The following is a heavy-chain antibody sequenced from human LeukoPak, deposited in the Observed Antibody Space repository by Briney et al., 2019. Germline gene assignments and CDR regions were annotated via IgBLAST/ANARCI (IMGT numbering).Heavy chain of an antibody. CDR3: ARYCSSTSCYDSGAFDI. Sequence: SVKVSCKASGGTFSSYAISWVRQAPGQGLEWMGGIIPIFGTANYAQKFQGRVTITADKSTSTAYMELSSLRSEDTAVYYCARYCSSTSCYDSGAFDIWGQGTMVTVSS. J-gene: IGHJ3*02. CDR2: IIPIFGTA. V-gene: IGHV1-69*06. D-gene: IGHD2-2*01. CDR1: GGTFSSYA.